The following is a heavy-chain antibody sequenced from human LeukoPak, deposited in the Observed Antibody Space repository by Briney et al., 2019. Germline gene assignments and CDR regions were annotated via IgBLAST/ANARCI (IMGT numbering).Heavy chain of an antibody. CDR2: IRSDGTNK. Sequence: PGGSLRLSCAASGFTFNSYGMYWVRQAPGKGLEWVAFIRSDGTNKYYADSVRGRFTISRDNSKNTVYLQMNSLRAEDTAVYYCAKDQFKPSGITMVRGVRGYYYYMDVWGKGTTVTISS. V-gene: IGHV3-30*02. CDR3: AKDQFKPSGITMVRGVRGYYYYMDV. CDR1: GFTFNSYG. D-gene: IGHD3-10*01. J-gene: IGHJ6*03.